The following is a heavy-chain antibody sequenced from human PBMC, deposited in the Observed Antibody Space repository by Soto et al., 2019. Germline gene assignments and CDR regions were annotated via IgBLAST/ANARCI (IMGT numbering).Heavy chain of an antibody. CDR3: ARDGWGIAARPGRPGMDY. V-gene: IGHV3-33*01. J-gene: IGHJ4*02. CDR1: GFTFSSYG. D-gene: IGHD6-6*01. CDR2: IWYDGSNK. Sequence: GGSLRLSCAASGFTFSSYGMHWVRQAPGKGLEWVAVIWYDGSNKYYADSVKGRFTISRDNSKNTLYLQMNSLRAEDTAVYYCARDGWGIAARPGRPGMDYWGQGTLVTVSS.